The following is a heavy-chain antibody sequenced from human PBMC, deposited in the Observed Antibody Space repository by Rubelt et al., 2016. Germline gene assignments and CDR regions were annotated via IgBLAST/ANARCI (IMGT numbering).Heavy chain of an antibody. Sequence: VQLVESGGGVVQPGRSLRLSCAASGFAFNDYAMHWVRQAPGKGLEWVSGISWHSGSMAYADSVKGRFNISRDKDRSSLHRQMNSLRVEDTAVYYCTQNTGDNWGQGTLVTVSS. V-gene: IGHV3-9*01. CDR1: GFAFNDYA. J-gene: IGHJ4*02. CDR3: TQNTGDN. D-gene: IGHD7-27*01. CDR2: ISWHSGSM.